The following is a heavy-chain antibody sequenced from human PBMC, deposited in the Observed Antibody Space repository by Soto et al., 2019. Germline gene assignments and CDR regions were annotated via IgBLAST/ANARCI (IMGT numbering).Heavy chain of an antibody. CDR3: ASRVVRGDMSTFDF. CDR1: GGSIRSDY. CDR2: IYHTGSS. V-gene: IGHV4-59*08. J-gene: IGHJ3*01. Sequence: PSETLSLTCTVSGGSIRSDYWSWIRQPPGKGLEYIGYIYHTGSSNYDPSLESRVTMSVDTSKNQVSLRLSSATAADTAVYYCASRVVRGDMSTFDFWGQGTMVTVSS. D-gene: IGHD3-10*01.